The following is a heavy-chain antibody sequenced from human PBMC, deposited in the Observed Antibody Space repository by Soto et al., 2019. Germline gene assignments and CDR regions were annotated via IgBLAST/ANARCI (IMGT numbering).Heavy chain of an antibody. CDR1: GFTFSDYA. Sequence: QVQLVESGGGVIQPGRSLRLSCAASGFTFSDYAMHWVRQAPGKGLEWVAVITKDGINKYYADFVKGRFTISRDNSENTLFLQMSSLRADDMAVYYCASGGRNGAWNYWHFDLWGRGTLVTVSS. D-gene: IGHD3-16*01. V-gene: IGHV3-30-3*01. J-gene: IGHJ2*01. CDR3: ASGGRNGAWNYWHFDL. CDR2: ITKDGINK.